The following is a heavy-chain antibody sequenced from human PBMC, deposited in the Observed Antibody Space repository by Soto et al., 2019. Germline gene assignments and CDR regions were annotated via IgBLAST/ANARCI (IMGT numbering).Heavy chain of an antibody. CDR1: GGSFSGYY. D-gene: IGHD3-10*01. CDR2: INHSGST. Sequence: SETLSLTCAVYGGSFSGYYWSWIRQPPGKGLEWIGEINHSGSTNYNPSLKSRVTISVDTSKNQFSLKLSSVTAADTAVYYCARGRRYYYGSGSYCTRYYYYYMDVWGKGTTVTVSS. V-gene: IGHV4-34*01. J-gene: IGHJ6*03. CDR3: ARGRRYYYGSGSYCTRYYYYYMDV.